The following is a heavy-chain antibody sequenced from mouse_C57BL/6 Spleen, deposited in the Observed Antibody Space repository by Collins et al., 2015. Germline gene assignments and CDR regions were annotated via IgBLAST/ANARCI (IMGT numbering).Heavy chain of an antibody. Sequence: WIGAIDPETGGTAYNQKFKGKAILTADKSSSTAYMELRSLTSEDSAVYYCTRGPFITTVVATPNWYFDVWGTGTTVTVSS. D-gene: IGHD1-1*01. V-gene: IGHV1-15*01. CDR2: IDPETGGT. J-gene: IGHJ1*03. CDR3: TRGPFITTVVATPNWYFDV.